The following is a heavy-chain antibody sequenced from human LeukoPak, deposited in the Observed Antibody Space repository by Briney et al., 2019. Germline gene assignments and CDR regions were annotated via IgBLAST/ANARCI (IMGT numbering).Heavy chain of an antibody. CDR1: GYTFTSYD. CDR3: ARGYYDSSSYYVRDFDY. CDR2: MNPNSGNT. D-gene: IGHD3-22*01. V-gene: IGHV1-8*01. J-gene: IGHJ4*02. Sequence: ASVKVSCKASGYTFTSYDINWVRQATGQGLEWMGWMNPNSGNTGYAQKFQGRVTMTRNTSISTAYMELRSLRSDDTAVYYCARGYYDSSSYYVRDFDYWGQGTLVTVSS.